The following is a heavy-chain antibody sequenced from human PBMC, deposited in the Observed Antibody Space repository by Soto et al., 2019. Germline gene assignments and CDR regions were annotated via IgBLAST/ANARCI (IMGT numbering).Heavy chain of an antibody. D-gene: IGHD6-19*01. J-gene: IGHJ6*02. Sequence: GGSLRLSCAASGFTFSSYSMNWVRQAPGKGLEWVSSISSSSSYIYYADSVKGRFTISRDNAKNSLYLQMNSLRAEDTAVYYGARGGDSSGLDRGGYYYYGMDVWGQGTTVTVSS. CDR3: ARGGDSSGLDRGGYYYYGMDV. CDR1: GFTFSSYS. V-gene: IGHV3-21*01. CDR2: ISSSSSYI.